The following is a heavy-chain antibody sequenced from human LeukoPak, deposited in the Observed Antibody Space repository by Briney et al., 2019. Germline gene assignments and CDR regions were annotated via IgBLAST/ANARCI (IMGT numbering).Heavy chain of an antibody. V-gene: IGHV3-11*01. D-gene: IGHD4-17*01. CDR2: ISSSGFTI. CDR1: GFTFSDYS. CDR3: ARAQRMTTVTSSFDY. Sequence: PGGSLRLSCAASGFTFSDYSMTWIRQAPGKGLEWVSYISSSGFTIYYADSVKGRFTTSRDNAKNSLYLQMNSLRAEDTALYYCARAQRMTTVTSSFDYWGQGTLVPVSS. J-gene: IGHJ4*02.